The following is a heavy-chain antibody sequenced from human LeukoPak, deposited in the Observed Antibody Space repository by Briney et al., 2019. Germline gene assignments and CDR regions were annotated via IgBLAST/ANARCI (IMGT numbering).Heavy chain of an antibody. CDR3: ARGRGVTVGYNWFDP. V-gene: IGHV6-1*01. D-gene: IGHD4-23*01. Sequence: SQTLSLTCAISGGRVSSNSAAWNWIRQSPSRGLEWLGRTYYRSKWYNDYAVSVKSRITINPDTSKNQFSLQLNSVTPEDTAVYYCARGRGVTVGYNWFDPWGQGTLVTVSS. CDR2: TYYRSKWYN. J-gene: IGHJ5*02. CDR1: GGRVSSNSAA.